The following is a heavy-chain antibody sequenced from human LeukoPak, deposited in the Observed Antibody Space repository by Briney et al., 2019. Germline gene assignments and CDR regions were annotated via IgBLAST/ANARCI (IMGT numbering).Heavy chain of an antibody. D-gene: IGHD6-19*01. V-gene: IGHV4-59*01. CDR3: ARTLRAAGTIRPSDY. CDR1: GGSISSYY. Sequence: SETLSLTCTVSGGSISSYYWSWIRQPPGKGLEWIGYIYYSGSTNYNPSLKSRVTISVDTSKNQFSLKLSSVTAADTAVYYCARTLRAAGTIRPSDYWGQGTLVTVSS. J-gene: IGHJ4*02. CDR2: IYYSGST.